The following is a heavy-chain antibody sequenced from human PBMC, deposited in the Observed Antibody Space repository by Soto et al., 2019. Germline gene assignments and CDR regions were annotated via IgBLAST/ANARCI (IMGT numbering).Heavy chain of an antibody. CDR3: ARVISWNYIVDY. CDR1: GFTFSSYW. Sequence: GGSLRLSCAASGFTFSSYWMHWVRQAPGKGLVWVSRINSDGSSTSYADSVKGRFTISRENAKNTLYLQMNSLRAEDTAVYYCARVISWNYIVDYWGQGTLVTVSS. V-gene: IGHV3-74*01. CDR2: INSDGSST. D-gene: IGHD1-7*01. J-gene: IGHJ4*02.